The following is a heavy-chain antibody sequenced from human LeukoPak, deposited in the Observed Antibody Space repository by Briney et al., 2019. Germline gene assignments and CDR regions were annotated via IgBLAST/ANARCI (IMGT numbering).Heavy chain of an antibody. D-gene: IGHD2-15*01. CDR1: GFTFSSYA. Sequence: GGSLRLSCAASGFTFSSYAMSWVRQAPGKGLEWVSAISGSGGSTYYADSVKGRFTISRDNSKNTLYLQMNSLRAEDTAVYYCAKDGGTPAYYYYYMDVWGKGTTVTVSS. CDR3: AKDGGTPAYYYYYMDV. V-gene: IGHV3-23*01. CDR2: ISGSGGST. J-gene: IGHJ6*03.